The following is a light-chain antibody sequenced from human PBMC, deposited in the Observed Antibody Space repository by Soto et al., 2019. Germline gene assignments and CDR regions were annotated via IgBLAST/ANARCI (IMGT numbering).Light chain of an antibody. CDR3: QQSYSTLYT. CDR1: QSISTN. J-gene: IGKJ2*01. V-gene: IGKV1-39*01. Sequence: DIQMTQSPSSLSASVGDRVTITCRASQSISTNLSWYQQKPGKAPKLLIHAASSLQSGVPSRFSGSGSGTDFTLTISSLQPEDVAVYYCQQSYSTLYTFGQGTNLEIK. CDR2: AAS.